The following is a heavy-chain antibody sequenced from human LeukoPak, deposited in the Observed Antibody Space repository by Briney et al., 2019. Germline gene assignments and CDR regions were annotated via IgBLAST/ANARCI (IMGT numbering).Heavy chain of an antibody. CDR2: MSPYGGNT. CDR3: ARGGSFGLKANLDP. Sequence: GASVKVSCKASGYAFTTSDINWVRQATGQGLEWMGWMSPYGGNTRYAQKFQARITMTRNTSASTAYMELSSLTSEDTAVYYCARGGSFGLKANLDPWGQGTLVTVSS. V-gene: IGHV1-8*01. CDR1: GYAFTTSD. D-gene: IGHD3/OR15-3a*01. J-gene: IGHJ5*02.